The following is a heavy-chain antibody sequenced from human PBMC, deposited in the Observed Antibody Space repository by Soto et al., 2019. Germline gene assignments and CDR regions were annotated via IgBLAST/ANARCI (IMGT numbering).Heavy chain of an antibody. CDR2: VIGSGGST. J-gene: IGHJ4*02. V-gene: IGHV3-23*01. CDR1: GFTFSSYA. Sequence: PGGSLRLSCAASGFTFSSYAMSWVRQAPGKGLEWISAVIGSGGSTYYADSVKGRFTVSRDNSKNTLYLQMNSLRVEDTAVYYCARVKEGLFDYWGQGTLVTVSS. CDR3: ARVKEGLFDY.